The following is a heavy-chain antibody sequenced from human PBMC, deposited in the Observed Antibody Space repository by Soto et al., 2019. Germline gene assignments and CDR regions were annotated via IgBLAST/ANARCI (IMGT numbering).Heavy chain of an antibody. Sequence: QVQLVESGGGVVQPGRSLRLSCAASGFTFSSYGMHWVRQAPGKGLEWVAVISYDGSNKYNADSVKGRFTISRDNSKNTLYLQMNSLRAEDTAVYYCAKARIAAAAIYYYGMDVWGQGTTVTVSS. J-gene: IGHJ6*02. CDR1: GFTFSSYG. D-gene: IGHD6-13*01. CDR2: ISYDGSNK. V-gene: IGHV3-30*18. CDR3: AKARIAAAAIYYYGMDV.